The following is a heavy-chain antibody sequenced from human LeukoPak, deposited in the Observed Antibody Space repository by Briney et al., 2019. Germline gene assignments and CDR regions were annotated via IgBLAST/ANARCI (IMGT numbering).Heavy chain of an antibody. D-gene: IGHD6-13*01. CDR3: ARRIAAAGTNYFDY. V-gene: IGHV2-70*11. CDR2: IDWDDDK. CDR1: GFSLSTSGMC. Sequence: SGPTQVNPTQTLTLTCTFSGFSLSTSGMCVGWIRQPPGKALEWLARIDWDDDKYYSTSLRTRLTISKDTSKNQVVLTMTNMDPVDTATYYCARRIAAAGTNYFDYWGQGTLVTVSS. J-gene: IGHJ4*02.